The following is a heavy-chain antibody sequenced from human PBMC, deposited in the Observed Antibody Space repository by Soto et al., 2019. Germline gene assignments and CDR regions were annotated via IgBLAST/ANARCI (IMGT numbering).Heavy chain of an antibody. CDR3: ARQMVSSGWYSGNWFDP. D-gene: IGHD6-19*01. J-gene: IGHJ5*02. CDR2: IIPLFNSA. V-gene: IGHV1-69*06. CDR1: GGTFSTYA. Sequence: QVQLVQSGAEVKKPGSSVNVSCKLSGGTFSTYAISWVRQAPGQGLEWIGGIIPLFNSAKYAQKFQGRVTITADKSTSPAHLELSSLRSEDTAVYYCARQMVSSGWYSGNWFDPWGQGTLVTVSS.